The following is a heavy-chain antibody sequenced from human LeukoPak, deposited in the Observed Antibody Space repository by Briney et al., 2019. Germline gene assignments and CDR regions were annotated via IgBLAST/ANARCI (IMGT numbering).Heavy chain of an antibody. D-gene: IGHD6-19*01. CDR1: GFTFSSYW. CDR3: ARGAIAVAGIGY. CDR2: ISSSGSTI. V-gene: IGHV3-48*04. Sequence: GGSLRLSCAASGFTFSSYWMHWVRQAPGKGLEWVSYISSSGSTIYYADSVKGRFTISRDNAKNSLYLQMNSLRAEDTAVYYCARGAIAVAGIGYWGQGTLVTVSS. J-gene: IGHJ4*02.